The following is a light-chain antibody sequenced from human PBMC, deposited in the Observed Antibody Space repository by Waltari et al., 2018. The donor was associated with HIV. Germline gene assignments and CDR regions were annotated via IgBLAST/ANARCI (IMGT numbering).Light chain of an antibody. Sequence: QSALTQPASVSGSPGQSITISCTGTRSDVGGSNLVPWYQQHPGKAPKLMIYEVSKRPSGVSNRFSGSKSGNTASLTISGLQAEDEADYYCCAYAGSTTYVIFGGGTKLTVL. J-gene: IGLJ2*01. CDR2: EVS. CDR1: RSDVGGSNL. CDR3: CAYAGSTTYVI. V-gene: IGLV2-23*02.